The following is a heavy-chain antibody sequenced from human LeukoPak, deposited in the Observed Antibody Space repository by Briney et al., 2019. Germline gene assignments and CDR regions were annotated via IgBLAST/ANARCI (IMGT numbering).Heavy chain of an antibody. D-gene: IGHD6-13*01. CDR2: IYYSGST. J-gene: IGHJ4*02. Sequence: PSETLSLTCTASGGSISSYYGSWIRQPPGKGLEWIGYIYYSGSTNYSPSLKSRVTISVDTSKNQFSLKLSSVTAADTAVYYCARLYSSSLGRVFDYWGQGTLVTVSS. CDR3: ARLYSSSLGRVFDY. V-gene: IGHV4-59*01. CDR1: GGSISSYY.